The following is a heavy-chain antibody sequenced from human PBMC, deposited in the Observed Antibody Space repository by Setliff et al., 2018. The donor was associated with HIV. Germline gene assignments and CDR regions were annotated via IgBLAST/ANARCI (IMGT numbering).Heavy chain of an antibody. D-gene: IGHD5-12*01. Sequence: GGSLRLSCIASGFTFSSHSLNWVRQAPGKGLEWISYIDTTSRSTYYAESVEGRFTISRDSAKNSLYLQMNSLRADDTATYFCVRDVEMATIPAFDIWGQGTMVTVSS. CDR1: GFTFSSHS. CDR2: IDTTSRST. V-gene: IGHV3-21*01. J-gene: IGHJ3*02. CDR3: VRDVEMATIPAFDI.